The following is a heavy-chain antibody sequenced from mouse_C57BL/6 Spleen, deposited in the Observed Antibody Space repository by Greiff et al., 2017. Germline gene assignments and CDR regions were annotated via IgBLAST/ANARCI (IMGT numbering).Heavy chain of an antibody. CDR2: IHPNSGST. J-gene: IGHJ1*03. D-gene: IGHD1-1*01. CDR3: ARGPYGSSYGYFDV. CDR1: GYTFTSYW. V-gene: IGHV1-64*01. Sequence: QVQLKQPGAELVKPGASVKLSCKASGYTFTSYWMHWVKQRPGQGLEWIGMIHPNSGSTNYNEKFKSKATLTVDKSSSTAYMQLSSLTSEDSAVYYCARGPYGSSYGYFDVWGTGTTVTVSS.